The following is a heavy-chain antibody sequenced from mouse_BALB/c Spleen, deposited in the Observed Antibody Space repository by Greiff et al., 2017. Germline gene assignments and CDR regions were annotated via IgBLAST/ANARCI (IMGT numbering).Heavy chain of an antibody. J-gene: IGHJ3*01. V-gene: IGHV3-6*02. D-gene: IGHD2-4*01. CDR3: ARRDYDASFAY. Sequence: DVQLQESGPGLVKPSQSLSLTCSVTGYSITSGYYWNWIRQFPGNKLEWMGYISYDGSNNYNPSLKNRISITRDTSKNQFFLKLNSVTTEDTATYYCARRDYDASFAYWGQGTLVTVSA. CDR1: GYSITSGYY. CDR2: ISYDGSN.